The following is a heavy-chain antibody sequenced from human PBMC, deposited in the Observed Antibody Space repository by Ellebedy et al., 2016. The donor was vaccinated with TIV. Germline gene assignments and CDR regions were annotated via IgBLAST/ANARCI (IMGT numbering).Heavy chain of an antibody. J-gene: IGHJ5*02. CDR3: ARDDWGPAGP. Sequence: GESLKISCVTSGFTFSIYWMSWVRQAPGKGLEWVANTDHDGRVKFYVDSVEGRFTISRDNAKNSLYLHMNSLRAEDTAVYYCARDDWGPAGPWGQGTLVTVSS. D-gene: IGHD3-9*01. CDR1: GFTFSIYW. CDR2: TDHDGRVK. V-gene: IGHV3-7*03.